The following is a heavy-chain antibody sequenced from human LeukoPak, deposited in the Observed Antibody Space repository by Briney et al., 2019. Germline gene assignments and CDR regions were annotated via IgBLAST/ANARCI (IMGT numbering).Heavy chain of an antibody. Sequence: PGGSLRLSCAASGFTFSSYSMNWVRQAPGKGLEWVSSISSGSGYIYYADSVNGRFTVSRDNAKNSLYLQMNSLRAEDTAVYYCARDIAGISDYWGQGTLVTVSS. J-gene: IGHJ4*02. D-gene: IGHD6-13*01. V-gene: IGHV3-21*01. CDR3: ARDIAGISDY. CDR1: GFTFSSYS. CDR2: ISSGSGYI.